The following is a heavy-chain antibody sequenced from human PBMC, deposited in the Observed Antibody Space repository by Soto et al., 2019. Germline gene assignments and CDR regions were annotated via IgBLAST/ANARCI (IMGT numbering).Heavy chain of an antibody. CDR2: ISAYNGNT. J-gene: IGHJ4*02. D-gene: IGHD3-22*01. V-gene: IGHV1-18*01. CDR3: ARYGPWLRAEYYFDY. CDR1: GYTFTSYG. Sequence: ASVKVSCKASGYTFTSYGISWVRQAPGQGLEWMGWISAYNGNTNYAQKLQGRVTMTTDTSTSTAYMELRSLRSDDTAVYYCARYGPWLRAEYYFDYWGQGTLVTVSS.